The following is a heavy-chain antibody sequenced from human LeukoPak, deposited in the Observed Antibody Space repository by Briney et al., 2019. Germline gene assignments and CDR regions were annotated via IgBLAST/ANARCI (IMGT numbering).Heavy chain of an antibody. CDR2: IYHSGST. V-gene: IGHV4-30-2*01. CDR3: ARSEYSSLPVY. J-gene: IGHJ4*02. CDR1: GDSISSGTYY. Sequence: NPSETLSLTCTVSGDSISSGTYYWSWIQQPPGKGLEWIGYIYHSGSTYYNPSLKSRVTISVDRSKNQFSLKLSSVTAADTAVYYCARSEYSSLPVYWGQGTLVTVSS. D-gene: IGHD6-6*01.